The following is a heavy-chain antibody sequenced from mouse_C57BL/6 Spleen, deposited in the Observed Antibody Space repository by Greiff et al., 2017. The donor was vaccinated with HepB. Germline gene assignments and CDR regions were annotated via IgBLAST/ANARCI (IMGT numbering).Heavy chain of an antibody. CDR2: IHPNSGST. CDR1: GYTFTSYW. D-gene: IGHD2-4*01. CDR3: ARADYEYSLDY. Sequence: VQLQQPGAELVKPGASVKLSCKASGYTFTSYWMHWVKQRPGQGLEWIGMIHPNSGSTNYNEKFKGKATLTVDKSSSTAYMQLSSLTSEDSAVYYCARADYEYSLDYWGQGTTLTVSS. J-gene: IGHJ2*01. V-gene: IGHV1-64*01.